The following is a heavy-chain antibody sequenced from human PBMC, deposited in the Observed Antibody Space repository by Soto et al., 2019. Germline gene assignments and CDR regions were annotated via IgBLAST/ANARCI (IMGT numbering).Heavy chain of an antibody. CDR3: ARQVAYRSILGVVTNTFDT. J-gene: IGHJ5*02. CDR2: VYYSGRT. CDR1: GGSINSGDYY. Sequence: PSETLSLTCTVSGGSINSGDYYWSWIRQTPGKGLEWIGYVYYSGRTYYNPSLKSRLSMTIDTSKKQFSLKLDSVTAADTAVYHCARQVAYRSILGVVTNTFDTWGLGTLVTVSS. V-gene: IGHV4-30-4*01. D-gene: IGHD3-3*01.